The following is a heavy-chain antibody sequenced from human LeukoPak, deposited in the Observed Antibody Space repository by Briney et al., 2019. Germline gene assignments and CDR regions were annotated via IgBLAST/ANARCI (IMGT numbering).Heavy chain of an antibody. V-gene: IGHV1-18*01. CDR1: GYTFTSYG. CDR2: ISAYNGNT. CDR3: ARGICSGGSCYLGDAIDI. Sequence: GASVKVSCKASGYTFTSYGISWVRQAPGQGLEWMGWISAYNGNTNYAQKLQGRVTMTTDTSTSTAYMELRSLRSDDTAVYYCARGICSGGSCYLGDAIDIWGQGTMVTVSS. D-gene: IGHD2-15*01. J-gene: IGHJ3*02.